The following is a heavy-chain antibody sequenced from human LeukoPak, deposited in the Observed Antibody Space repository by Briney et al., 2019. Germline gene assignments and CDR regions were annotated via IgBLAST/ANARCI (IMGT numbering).Heavy chain of an antibody. CDR3: ARGGYTYDYVWGSYRYKGAFDI. Sequence: PGGSLRLSCAASGFTFSSYSMNWVRQAPGKGLEWVSYISSSSSTIYYADSVKGRFTISRDNAKNSLYLQMNSLRAEDTAVYYCARGGYTYDYVWGSYRYKGAFDIWGQGTMVTVSS. J-gene: IGHJ3*02. V-gene: IGHV3-48*01. CDR1: GFTFSSYS. D-gene: IGHD3-16*02. CDR2: ISSSSSTI.